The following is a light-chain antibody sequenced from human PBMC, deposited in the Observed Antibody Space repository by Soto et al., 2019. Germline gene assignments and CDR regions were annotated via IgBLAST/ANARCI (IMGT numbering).Light chain of an antibody. J-gene: IGKJ5*01. CDR1: QSISIF. CDR3: QHRSNWPVT. CDR2: DAS. Sequence: EIVLTQSPATLSFSPVERATLACRASQSISIFLAWYQQKPGQVPRLLIYDASNRATGIPARFSGSGSGTDFTLTISSLEPEDFAVYYCQHRSNWPVTFGQGTRLEIK. V-gene: IGKV3-11*01.